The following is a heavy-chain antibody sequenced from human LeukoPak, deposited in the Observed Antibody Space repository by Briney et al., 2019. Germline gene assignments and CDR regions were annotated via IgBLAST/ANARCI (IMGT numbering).Heavy chain of an antibody. J-gene: IGHJ4*02. CDR1: GFTFNAYA. Sequence: TGGSLRLSCAASGFTFNAYAMTWVRQAPGKGLEWVSAISAGGGTTYYADSVKGRFTISRDNSKNTLYLQTDSLRAEDTAVSYSAKGHCPDVSCGGDCYYSYWGQGTLVTVSS. CDR2: ISAGGGTT. CDR3: AKGHCPDVSCGGDCYYSY. V-gene: IGHV3-23*01. D-gene: IGHD2-21*02.